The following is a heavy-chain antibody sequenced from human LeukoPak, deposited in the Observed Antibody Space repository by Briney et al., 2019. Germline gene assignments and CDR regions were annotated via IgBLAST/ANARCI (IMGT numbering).Heavy chain of an antibody. CDR1: GLTFSPYW. V-gene: IGHV3-74*01. J-gene: IGHJ2*01. D-gene: IGHD3-16*01. Sequence: GGSLRLSCTASGLTFSPYWVHWVRQAPGKGLVWVSQIKFDGSLASYADSVKGRFTISRDNAKNTLYLQMNTLGTEDTAVYYCVTGHYDSRMYFDLWGRGTLVTVSS. CDR2: IKFDGSLA. CDR3: VTGHYDSRMYFDL.